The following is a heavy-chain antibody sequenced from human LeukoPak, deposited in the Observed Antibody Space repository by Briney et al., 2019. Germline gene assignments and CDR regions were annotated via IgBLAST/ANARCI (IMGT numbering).Heavy chain of an antibody. D-gene: IGHD6-13*01. J-gene: IGHJ5*02. CDR1: GGSISSSSYY. V-gene: IGHV4-39*01. Sequence: KASETLSLTGTVSGGSISSSSYYWGWIRQPPGKGLEWIGGIYYSGSTYYNPSLKSRVTISVDTSKNQFSLKLSSVTAADTAVYYCARSSGYSSSGGLNWFDTWGQGTLVTVSS. CDR2: IYYSGST. CDR3: ARSSGYSSSGGLNWFDT.